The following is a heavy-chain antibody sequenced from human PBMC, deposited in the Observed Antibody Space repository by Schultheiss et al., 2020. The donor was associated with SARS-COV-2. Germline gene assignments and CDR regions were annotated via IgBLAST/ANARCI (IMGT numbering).Heavy chain of an antibody. CDR1: GFTFSSYG. CDR2: IMQGGSEK. V-gene: IGHV3-7*03. Sequence: GGSLRLSCAASGFTFSSYGMHWVRQAPGKGLEWVANIMQGGSEKYYVDSVKGRFTISRDNAKNSLYLQMNSLRVEDTAVYYCVGHSEYWGQGTLVTVSS. CDR3: VGHSEY. J-gene: IGHJ4*02.